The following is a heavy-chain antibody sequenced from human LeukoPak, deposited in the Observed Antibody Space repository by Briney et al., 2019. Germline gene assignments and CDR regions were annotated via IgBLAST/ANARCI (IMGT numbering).Heavy chain of an antibody. V-gene: IGHV3-72*01. CDR3: ARATGSSWRHFDY. CDR1: GFTFSDHY. Sequence: PGGSLRLSCAASGFTFSDHYMDWVRQAPGKGLEWVGRARDKANSYTTDYAASVKGRFTISRDELKNSVHLQVNSLKTEDTVVYYCARATGSSWRHFDYWGQGTLVTVSS. D-gene: IGHD6-13*01. J-gene: IGHJ4*02. CDR2: ARDKANSYTT.